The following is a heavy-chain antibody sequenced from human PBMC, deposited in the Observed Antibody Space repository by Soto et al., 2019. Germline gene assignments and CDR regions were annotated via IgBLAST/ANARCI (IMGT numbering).Heavy chain of an antibody. Sequence: GPTLVNPTQTLTLTCTFSGFSLSTSGVGVGWIRQPPEKALEWLALIYWDDNKRYSPSLKSRLTITKDTSKSQVVLTMTNMDPVDTGTYYCAHTNYDILTGYYPRIYFHHWGQGTLVTVSS. J-gene: IGHJ1*01. V-gene: IGHV2-5*02. CDR3: AHTNYDILTGYYPRIYFHH. D-gene: IGHD3-9*01. CDR1: GFSLSTSGVG. CDR2: IYWDDNK.